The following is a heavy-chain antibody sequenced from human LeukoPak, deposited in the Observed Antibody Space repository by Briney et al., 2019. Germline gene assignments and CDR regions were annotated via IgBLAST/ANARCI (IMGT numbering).Heavy chain of an antibody. Sequence: SETLSLTCTVSGGSISSYYWNWIRQPPGKGLEWIGYIYYSGSTNYNPSLKSRVTISVDTSKNQFSLKLSSVTAADTAVYYCARGAVVTPYSYYYYYGMDVWGQGTTVTVSS. J-gene: IGHJ6*02. CDR1: GGSISSYY. CDR3: ARGAVVTPYSYYYYYGMDV. CDR2: IYYSGST. D-gene: IGHD4-23*01. V-gene: IGHV4-59*01.